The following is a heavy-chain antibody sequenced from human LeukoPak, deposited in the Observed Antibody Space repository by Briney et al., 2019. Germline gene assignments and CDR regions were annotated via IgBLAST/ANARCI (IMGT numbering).Heavy chain of an antibody. J-gene: IGHJ4*02. CDR3: ATWRTAKSGFDY. V-gene: IGHV4-39*01. D-gene: IGHD1-1*01. CDR2: IYYSGSP. Sequence: TSETLSLTCTVSGGSISNNNYYWAWIRQPPGKGLECIGSIYYSGSPYYNPSLKSRVTISVDTSKNQFSLRLSSVTAADTAVYYCATWRTAKSGFDYWGQGTLVTVSS. CDR1: GGSISNNNYY.